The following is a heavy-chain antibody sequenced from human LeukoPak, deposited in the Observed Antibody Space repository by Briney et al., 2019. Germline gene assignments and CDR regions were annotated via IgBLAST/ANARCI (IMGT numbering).Heavy chain of an antibody. V-gene: IGHV1-2*02. CDR2: INSKSGGT. CDR1: GYTFIGYY. J-gene: IGHJ4*02. D-gene: IGHD3-22*01. Sequence: SVKVSCKASGYTFIGYYVHWVRQAPGQGLEWMGWINSKSGGTNYAQKFQGRVTMTRDTSISTAYMELSRLRSDDTAVYYCAREGASYYYDSTIMDYWGQGTLVTVSS. CDR3: AREGASYYYDSTIMDY.